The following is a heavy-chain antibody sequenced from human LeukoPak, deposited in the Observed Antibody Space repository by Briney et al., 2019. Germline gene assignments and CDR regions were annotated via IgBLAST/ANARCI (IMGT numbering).Heavy chain of an antibody. CDR3: ARDRGGYYFDY. V-gene: IGHV4-59*12. CDR1: GGSISSYY. CDR2: IYYSGST. D-gene: IGHD3-10*01. Sequence: PSETLSLTCTVSGGSISSYYWSWIRQPPGKGLEWIGYIYYSGSTNYNPSLKSRVTMSVDTSKNQFSLKLSSVTAADTAVYYCARDRGGYYFDYWGQGTLVTVSS. J-gene: IGHJ4*02.